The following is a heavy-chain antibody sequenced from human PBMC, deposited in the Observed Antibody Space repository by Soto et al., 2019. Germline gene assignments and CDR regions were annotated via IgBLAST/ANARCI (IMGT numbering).Heavy chain of an antibody. Sequence: ASVKVSCKVSGYTLTELSMHWVRQAPGKGLEWMGGFDPEDGETIYAQKFQGRVTMTEDTSTDTAYMELSSLRSEDTAVYYCATDRPFDDSSGSFDYWGQGTLVTVSS. J-gene: IGHJ4*02. CDR3: ATDRPFDDSSGSFDY. D-gene: IGHD3-22*01. V-gene: IGHV1-24*01. CDR1: GYTLTELS. CDR2: FDPEDGET.